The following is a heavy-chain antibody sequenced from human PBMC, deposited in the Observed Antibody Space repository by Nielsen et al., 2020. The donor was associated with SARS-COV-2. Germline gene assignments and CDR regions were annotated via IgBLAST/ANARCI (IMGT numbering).Heavy chain of an antibody. D-gene: IGHD3-10*01. V-gene: IGHV3-33*01. J-gene: IGHJ6*04. Sequence: GSLRLSCTASGFIFRAYGMHWVLQAPGKGLEWVAIIWYDGSAKYYADSVKGRFTISRDNSKHTLYLELNSGRVEDTAVYFCARIHVGSGNYPVYYSFGMDVWGKGTTVTVSS. CDR3: ARIHVGSGNYPVYYSFGMDV. CDR1: GFIFRAYG. CDR2: IWYDGSAK.